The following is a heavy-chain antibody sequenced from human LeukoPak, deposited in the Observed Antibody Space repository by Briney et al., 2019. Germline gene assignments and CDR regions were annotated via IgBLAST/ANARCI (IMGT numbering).Heavy chain of an antibody. J-gene: IGHJ5*02. V-gene: IGHV3-23*01. Sequence: GGSLRLSCTASGFTFRGYAMGWVRQAPGKGLEWVSSISASGYGDGAYYADSVKGRFVISRDDAKNTVFLQMSSLRAEDTAVYYCAKDRGVTKNWFDPWGQGTLVTVSP. CDR2: ISASGYGDGA. CDR3: AKDRGVTKNWFDP. CDR1: GFTFRGYA. D-gene: IGHD3-10*01.